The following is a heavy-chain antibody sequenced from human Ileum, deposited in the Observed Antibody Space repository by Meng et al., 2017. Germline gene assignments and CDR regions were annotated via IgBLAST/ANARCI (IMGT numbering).Heavy chain of an antibody. CDR2: INHSGST. D-gene: IGHD3-10*01. Sequence: HVQLPKLGAGLLKPSETLSLTCAVYGGFFSGYYWSLIRQHPGKGLGWIGEINHSGSTNYTPSLKSRVTISVDTSKNQFSLKLSSVTAADTAVYYCARGRGLIWFGEWFDPWGQGTLVTVSS. CDR3: ARGRGLIWFGEWFDP. V-gene: IGHV4-34*01. CDR1: GGFFSGYY. J-gene: IGHJ5*02.